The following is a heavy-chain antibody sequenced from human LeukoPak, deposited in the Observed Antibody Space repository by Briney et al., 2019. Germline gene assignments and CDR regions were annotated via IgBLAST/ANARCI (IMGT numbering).Heavy chain of an antibody. Sequence: SETLTLTCAVYGGSFSGYYWSWIRQPPGKGLEWIGEINHSGSTNYNPSLKSRVTISVDTSKNQFSLKLSSVTAADTAVYYCARGLSAIVYWGQGTLVTVSS. V-gene: IGHV4-34*01. J-gene: IGHJ4*02. CDR1: GGSFSGYY. CDR3: ARGLSAIVY. D-gene: IGHD2-15*01. CDR2: INHSGST.